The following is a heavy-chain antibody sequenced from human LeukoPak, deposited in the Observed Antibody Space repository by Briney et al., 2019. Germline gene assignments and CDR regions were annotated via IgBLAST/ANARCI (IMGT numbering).Heavy chain of an antibody. J-gene: IGHJ5*02. CDR1: GGSISSGGYS. CDR3: AREMHYDFWSGYLGLYNWFDP. V-gene: IGHV4-31*03. Sequence: PSETLSLTCTVSGGSISSGGYSWSWIRQHPGKGLEWIGYIYYSGSTYYNPSLKSRVTISVDTSKNQFSLKLSSVTAADTAVYYCAREMHYDFWSGYLGLYNWFDPWGQGTLVTVSS. D-gene: IGHD3-3*01. CDR2: IYYSGST.